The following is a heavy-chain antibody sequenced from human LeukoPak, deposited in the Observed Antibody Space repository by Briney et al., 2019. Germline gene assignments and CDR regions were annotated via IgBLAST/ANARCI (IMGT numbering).Heavy chain of an antibody. J-gene: IGHJ6*03. D-gene: IGHD1-1*01. CDR2: IFSGDSA. V-gene: IGHV3-53*01. CDR3: ALLMTTTHYYYMDV. Sequence: GGSLRLSCAASGLSVSSKYMSWVRQAPGKGLEWVSGIFSGDSAYRADSVKGRFTISRDNSKNTLYLQMNSLRPEDTAVYFCALLMTTTHYYYMDVWGKGTTVTVSS. CDR1: GLSVSSKY.